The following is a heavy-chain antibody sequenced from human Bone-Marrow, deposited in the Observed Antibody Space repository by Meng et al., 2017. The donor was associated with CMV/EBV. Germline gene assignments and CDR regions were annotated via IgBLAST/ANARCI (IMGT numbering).Heavy chain of an antibody. V-gene: IGHV3-7*01. CDR1: GFTFTDAW. J-gene: IGHJ4*02. Sequence: GESLKISCAASGFTFTDAWMNWVRQAPGKGLEWVANIKQDGSEKYYVDSVKGRFTISRDNAKNSLYLQMNSLRAEDTAVYYCARERWQNKRGFFDYWGQGTLVTVSS. CDR2: IKQDGSEK. D-gene: IGHD2-15*01. CDR3: ARERWQNKRGFFDY.